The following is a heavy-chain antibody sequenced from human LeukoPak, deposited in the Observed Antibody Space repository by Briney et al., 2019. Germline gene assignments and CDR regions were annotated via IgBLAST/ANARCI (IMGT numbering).Heavy chain of an antibody. D-gene: IGHD3-10*01. J-gene: IGHJ4*02. CDR3: ARESNYYGSGSYDY. Sequence: SETLSLTCTASGDSISSYYWTWIRQPPGKGLEWIGYMYSSGSTDSNPSLKSRVAMSVDTSKNQFSLKLSSVAAADTAVYYCARESNYYGSGSYDYWGQGTLVTVSS. V-gene: IGHV4-59*01. CDR1: GDSISSYY. CDR2: MYSSGST.